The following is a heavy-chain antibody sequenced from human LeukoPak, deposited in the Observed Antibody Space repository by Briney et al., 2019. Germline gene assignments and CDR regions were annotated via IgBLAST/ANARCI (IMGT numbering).Heavy chain of an antibody. J-gene: IGHJ4*02. Sequence: GASVKVSCKASGYTFTGYYMQWVRQAPGQGLEWMGRINPNSGGTNYAQKFQGRVTMTRDTSISTAYMELSRLRSDDTAVYYCARDSTQRYYYDSSGYYYGVDYWGEGTLVTVSS. CDR2: INPNSGGT. CDR3: ARDSTQRYYYDSSGYYYGVDY. CDR1: GYTFTGYY. D-gene: IGHD3-22*01. V-gene: IGHV1-2*06.